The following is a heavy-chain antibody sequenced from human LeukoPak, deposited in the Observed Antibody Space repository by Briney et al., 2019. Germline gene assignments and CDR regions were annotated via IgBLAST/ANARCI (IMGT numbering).Heavy chain of an antibody. D-gene: IGHD4-17*01. CDR2: ISGSGGTT. J-gene: IGHJ4*02. V-gene: IGHV3-23*01. CDR3: AKDIEATTMPSSVLDS. Sequence: TGGSLRLSCAASGFTFSSYAMSWVRQAPGKGLEWVSSISGSGGTTYYADSVKGRFTISRDNSKNTLYLQMTSLRAEDTAEYYCAKDIEATTMPSSVLDSWGQGTLVTVSS. CDR1: GFTFSSYA.